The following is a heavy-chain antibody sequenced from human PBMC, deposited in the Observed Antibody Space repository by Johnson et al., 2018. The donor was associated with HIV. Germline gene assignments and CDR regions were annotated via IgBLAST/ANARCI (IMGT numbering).Heavy chain of an antibody. D-gene: IGHD6-13*01. CDR1: GFTFDDYA. CDR2: ISWNSGSI. J-gene: IGHJ3*02. Sequence: VQLVESGGGLVQPGRSLRLSCAASGFTFDDYAMHWVRQAPGKGLEWVSGISWNSGSIGYADSVKGRFTISRDNAKNSLYLQMNSLRAEDTALYYCAKGREYSSSWWHAFDIWGQGTMVTVSS. CDR3: AKGREYSSSWWHAFDI. V-gene: IGHV3-9*01.